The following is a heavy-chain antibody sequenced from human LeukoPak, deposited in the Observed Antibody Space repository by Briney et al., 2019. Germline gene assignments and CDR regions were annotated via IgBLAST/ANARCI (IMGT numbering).Heavy chain of an antibody. V-gene: IGHV4-34*01. CDR3: ARIMLSWREFDC. Sequence: SETLSLTCAVYGVSFSGYYWSWIRQPPGKGLEWIGEINHSGSTNYNPSLKSRVTISVDTSKNQFSLKLSSVTAADAAVYYCARIMLSWREFDCWGKGTLVTVSS. CDR1: GVSFSGYY. D-gene: IGHD1-26*01. CDR2: INHSGST. J-gene: IGHJ4*02.